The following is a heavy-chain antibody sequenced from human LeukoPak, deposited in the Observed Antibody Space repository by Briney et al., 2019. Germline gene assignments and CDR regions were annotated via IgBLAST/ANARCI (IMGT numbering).Heavy chain of an antibody. V-gene: IGHV4-34*01. J-gene: IGHJ6*03. CDR2: INPSGST. CDR3: ARGRQEISMILVVMTGVSYYLDV. D-gene: IGHD3-22*01. Sequence: PSETLSLTCAVYGGSFSGYYWTWIRQSPGKGLEWIGEINPSGSTYYNPSLRSRLTISRDTSKNQFSLRLSYVTAADTAVYYCARGRQEISMILVVMTGVSYYLDVWGKGTTVTVS. CDR1: GGSFSGYY.